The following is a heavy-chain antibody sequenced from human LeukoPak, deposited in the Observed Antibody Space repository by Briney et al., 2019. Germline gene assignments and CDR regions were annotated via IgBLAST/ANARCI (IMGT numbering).Heavy chain of an antibody. V-gene: IGHV4-61*01. CDR1: GGSVTSDTYY. J-gene: IGHJ4*02. D-gene: IGHD6-13*01. Sequence: PSETLSLTCTVSGGSVTSDTYYWSWIRQPPGKGLEWIGYIYYSGSTNYNPSLKSRVTISVDTSKNQFSLKLSSVTAADTAVYYCARSNDNSWYFDYWGQGTLVTDSS. CDR3: ARSNDNSWYFDY. CDR2: IYYSGST.